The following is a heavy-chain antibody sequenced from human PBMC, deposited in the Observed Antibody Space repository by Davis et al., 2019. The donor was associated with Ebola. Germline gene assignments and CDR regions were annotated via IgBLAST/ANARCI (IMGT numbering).Heavy chain of an antibody. V-gene: IGHV3-43D*03. CDR1: GFTFGDYA. CDR3: TAYDSTFRNY. Sequence: GESLKISCAASGFTFGDYAMHWVRQAPGKGLEWVSLISWDGRSTAYADSVRDRFRISRDNSRNFLYLQMNGLRAEDTALYYCTAYDSTFRNYWGQGTLVTVSS. CDR2: ISWDGRST. D-gene: IGHD3-22*01. J-gene: IGHJ4*02.